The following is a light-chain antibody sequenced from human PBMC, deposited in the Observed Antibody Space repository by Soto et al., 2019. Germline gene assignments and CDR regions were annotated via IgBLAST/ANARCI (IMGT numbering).Light chain of an antibody. CDR2: DAS. Sequence: DIQMTQSPSSLSASVGDRVTITCQASQDIKNYLNWYQQKPGKAPNLLIYDASNLKTGVPSRFSGSGSGTHFTFTISSLQPEDVATYYCQHYDHLPPLSFGGGTKVEVK. CDR3: QHYDHLPPLS. V-gene: IGKV1-33*01. J-gene: IGKJ4*01. CDR1: QDIKNY.